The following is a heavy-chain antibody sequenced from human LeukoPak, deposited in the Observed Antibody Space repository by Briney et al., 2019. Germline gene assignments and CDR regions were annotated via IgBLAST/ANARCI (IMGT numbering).Heavy chain of an antibody. CDR1: GGSISSTSYY. J-gene: IGHJ6*03. V-gene: IGHV4-39*01. CDR2: VYYGGNT. Sequence: SETLSLTCTVSGGSISSTSYYWDWVRQPPGKGLEWIGNVYYGGNTFYNSSLESRVTISVDMSKNQFSLKLTSLTAADTAVYYCARQRADYFYHYLDVWGKGTSVTVSS. CDR3: ARQRADYFYHYLDV.